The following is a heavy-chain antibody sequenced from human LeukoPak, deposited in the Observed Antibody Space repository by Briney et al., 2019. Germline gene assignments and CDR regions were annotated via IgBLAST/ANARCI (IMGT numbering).Heavy chain of an antibody. CDR1: GYTFTSYG. D-gene: IGHD2-2*01. Sequence: ASVKVSCKASGYTFTSYGISWVRQAPGQGLEWMGWISAYNGNTNYAQKLQGRVTMTTDTSTSTAHMELRSLRSDDTAVYYCARDPTTDIVVVPAAIPIPHYYYYYGMDVWGQGATVTVSS. CDR3: ARDPTTDIVVVPAAIPIPHYYYYYGMDV. J-gene: IGHJ6*02. CDR2: ISAYNGNT. V-gene: IGHV1-18*01.